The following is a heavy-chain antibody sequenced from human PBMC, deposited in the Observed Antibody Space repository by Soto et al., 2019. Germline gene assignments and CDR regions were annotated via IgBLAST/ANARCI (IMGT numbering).Heavy chain of an antibody. CDR3: PGGYRQPGYSSGCVFDY. CDR1: GGSINSGGYY. D-gene: IGHD6-25*01. V-gene: IGHV4-31*03. Sequence: QVQLQESGPGLVKPSQTLSLICTVSGGSINSGGYYWNWIRQHPGKGLEWIGYIFYSGSTYYNPFLRRRVTISPDTSENQFPLNLSSVTASDTAVYFRPGGYRQPGYSSGCVFDYWGQGTLVNVSS. CDR2: IFYSGST. J-gene: IGHJ4*02.